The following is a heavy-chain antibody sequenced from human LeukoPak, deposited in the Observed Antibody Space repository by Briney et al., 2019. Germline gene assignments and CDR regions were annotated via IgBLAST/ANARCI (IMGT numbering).Heavy chain of an antibody. J-gene: IGHJ5*02. CDR3: ARGGVTNCSGGSCYSGTDWFDP. D-gene: IGHD2-15*01. V-gene: IGHV1-18*01. CDR1: GYTFTSYG. Sequence: GASVKVSCKASGYTFTSYGISWVRQAPGQGLEWMGWISAYNGNTNYAQKLQGRVTMTTDTSTSTAYMELRSLRSDDTAVYYCARGGVTNCSGGSCYSGTDWFDPWGQGTLVTVSS. CDR2: ISAYNGNT.